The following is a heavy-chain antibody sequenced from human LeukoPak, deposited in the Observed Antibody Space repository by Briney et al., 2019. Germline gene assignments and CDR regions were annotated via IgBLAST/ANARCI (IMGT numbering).Heavy chain of an antibody. CDR2: ISGSGSII. J-gene: IGHJ5*02. CDR3: ARDLYYGSGSYLSS. Sequence: GGSLRLSCAAPGFAFSGFEMNWVRQTPGKGLEGISYISGSGSIIYYADSVKGRFTISRDNAKNSLYLQMNSLRAEDTAIYYCARDLYYGSGSYLSSWGQGTLVTVSS. D-gene: IGHD3-10*01. V-gene: IGHV3-48*03. CDR1: GFAFSGFE.